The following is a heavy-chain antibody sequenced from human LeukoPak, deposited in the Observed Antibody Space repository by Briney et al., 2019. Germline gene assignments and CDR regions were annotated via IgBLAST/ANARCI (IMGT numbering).Heavy chain of an antibody. CDR2: IYYSGST. V-gene: IGHV4-59*13. CDR3: ARVVDTAMVPYGMDV. CDR1: GGSISSYY. Sequence: PSETLSLTCTVSGGSISSYYWSWIRQPPGKGLEWIGYIYYSGSTNYNPSLKSRVTISVDTSKNQFSLKLSSVTAADTAVYYCARVVDTAMVPYGMDVWGQGTTVTVSS. J-gene: IGHJ6*02. D-gene: IGHD5-18*01.